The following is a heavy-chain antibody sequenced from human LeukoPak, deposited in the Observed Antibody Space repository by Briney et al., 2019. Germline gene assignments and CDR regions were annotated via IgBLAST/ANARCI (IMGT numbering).Heavy chain of an antibody. CDR3: AKGRYNSGWYEYEPFDL. J-gene: IGHJ6*02. V-gene: IGHV3-23*01. Sequence: GGSLRLSCAASGFTFTNYALSWVRQTAGKGLEWVSAISGRGHSTYYADSVRGRFTIFRDNSKNTLYLQMSSLSADDTAVYYCAKGRYNSGWYEYEPFDLWGQGTTVTVSS. CDR1: GFTFTNYA. D-gene: IGHD6-19*01. CDR2: ISGRGHST.